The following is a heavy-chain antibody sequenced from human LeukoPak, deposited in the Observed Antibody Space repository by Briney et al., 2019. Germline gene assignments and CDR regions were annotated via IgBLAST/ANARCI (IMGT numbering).Heavy chain of an antibody. D-gene: IGHD5-24*01. Sequence: SETLSLTCVVYGESFSGYSWSWIRQPPGKGLEWIGEINQRRNTNYNPSLKSRVTISVDTSKNQFSLKLSSVTAADTAVYYCAGEMATAVDYYYYGMDVWGQGTTVTVSS. CDR3: AGEMATAVDYYYYGMDV. CDR1: GESFSGYS. J-gene: IGHJ6*02. V-gene: IGHV4-34*01. CDR2: INQRRNT.